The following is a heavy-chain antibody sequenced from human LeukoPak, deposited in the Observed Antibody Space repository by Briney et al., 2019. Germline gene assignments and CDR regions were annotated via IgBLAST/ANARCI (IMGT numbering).Heavy chain of an antibody. CDR1: GYTFTDYY. J-gene: IGHJ4*02. CDR3: ARNKEGKSLDY. Sequence: ALVKVSCKASGYTFTDYYIHWVRQAPGQGLEWMAWMNPNSGGTSYAQKFQGRVTLTRDTSISTAYMELSRLRFDDTAVYYCARNKEGKSLDYWGQGTPVTVSS. V-gene: IGHV1-2*02. CDR2: MNPNSGGT.